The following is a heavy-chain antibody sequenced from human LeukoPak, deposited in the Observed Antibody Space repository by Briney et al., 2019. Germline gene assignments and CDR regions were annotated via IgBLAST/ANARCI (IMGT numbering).Heavy chain of an antibody. V-gene: IGHV3-21*04. CDR1: GFTFSSYS. CDR3: AKVRDYVWGSYRSSFDY. J-gene: IGHJ4*02. Sequence: PGGSLRLSCAASGFTFSSYSMNWVRQAPGKGLEWVSSISSSSSYIYYADSVKGRFTISRDNAKNSLYLQMNSLRAEDTAVYYCAKVRDYVWGSYRSSFDYWGQGTLVTVSS. CDR2: ISSSSSYI. D-gene: IGHD3-16*02.